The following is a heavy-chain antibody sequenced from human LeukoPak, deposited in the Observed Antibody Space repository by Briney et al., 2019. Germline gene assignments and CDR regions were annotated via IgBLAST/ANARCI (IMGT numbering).Heavy chain of an antibody. Sequence: PGGSLRLSCAASGSTFSSYGMHWVRQAPGKGLEWVAVISYDGSNKYYADSVKGRFTISRDNSKNTLYLQMNSLRAEDTAVYYCAKDFSGYDYNLYAFDIWGQGTMVTVSS. J-gene: IGHJ3*02. D-gene: IGHD5-12*01. CDR2: ISYDGSNK. CDR3: AKDFSGYDYNLYAFDI. V-gene: IGHV3-30*18. CDR1: GSTFSSYG.